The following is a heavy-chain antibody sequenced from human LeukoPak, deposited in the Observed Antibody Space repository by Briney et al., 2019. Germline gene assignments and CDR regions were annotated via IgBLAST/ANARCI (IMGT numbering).Heavy chain of an antibody. Sequence: PSETLSLTCTVSNGSISSYYWSWIRQPAGKGLEWIGRIYTSGNTNYNPSLKSRVTISVDTSKNQFSLKLSSVTAADTAVYYCARLTGWYSSSWYGTPAGTIDYWGQGTLVTVSS. D-gene: IGHD6-13*01. CDR3: ARLTGWYSSSWYGTPAGTIDY. CDR2: IYTSGNT. J-gene: IGHJ4*02. V-gene: IGHV4-4*07. CDR1: NGSISSYY.